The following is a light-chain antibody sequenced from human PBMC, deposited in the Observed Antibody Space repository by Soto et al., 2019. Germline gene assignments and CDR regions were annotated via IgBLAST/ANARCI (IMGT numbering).Light chain of an antibody. Sequence: QSVLTQPPSASGTPGQRVTISCSGSRSNIGSNYVYWYQQLPGTAPKLLIYRNDQRPSGVPDRFSGSKSGTSASLAISGLRSEDEADYYCAACDDSLSGRYWVFGGGTKLTVL. CDR3: AACDDSLSGRYWV. V-gene: IGLV1-47*01. CDR2: RND. J-gene: IGLJ3*02. CDR1: RSNIGSNY.